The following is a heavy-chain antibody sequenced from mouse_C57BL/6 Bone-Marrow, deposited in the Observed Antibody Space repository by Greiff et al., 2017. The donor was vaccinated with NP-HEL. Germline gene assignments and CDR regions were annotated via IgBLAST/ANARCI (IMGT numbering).Heavy chain of an antibody. J-gene: IGHJ3*01. CDR2: ISYDGSN. D-gene: IGHD2-4*01. Sequence: EVQLQQSGPGLVKPSQSLSLTCSVTGYSITSGYYWNWIRQFPGNKLEWMGYISYDGSNNYNPSLKNRISITRDTSKNQFFLKLNSVTTEDTATYYCARERLPAWFAYWGQGTLVTVSA. CDR1: GYSITSGYY. V-gene: IGHV3-6*01. CDR3: ARERLPAWFAY.